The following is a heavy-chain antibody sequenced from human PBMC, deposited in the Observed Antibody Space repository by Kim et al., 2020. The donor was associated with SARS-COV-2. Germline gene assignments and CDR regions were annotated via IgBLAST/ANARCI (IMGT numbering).Heavy chain of an antibody. D-gene: IGHD3-16*02. CDR3: ARVGYDYVWGSYRDYYYYYGMDV. CDR2: ISSSSSYT. CDR1: GFTFSDYY. J-gene: IGHJ6*02. Sequence: GGSLRHSCAASGFTFSDYYMSWIRQAPGKGLEWVSYISSSSSYTNYADSVKGRFTISRDNAKNSLYLQMNSLRAEDTAVYYCARVGYDYVWGSYRDYYYYYGMDVWGQGTTVTVS. V-gene: IGHV3-11*05.